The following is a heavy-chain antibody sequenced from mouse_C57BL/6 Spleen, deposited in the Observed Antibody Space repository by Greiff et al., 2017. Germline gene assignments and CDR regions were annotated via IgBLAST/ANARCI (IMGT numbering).Heavy chain of an antibody. CDR1: GFTFSSYA. CDR2: ISDGGSYT. J-gene: IGHJ3*01. CDR3: ARERGYYDYGGGFAY. Sequence: DVMLVESGGGLVKPGGSLKLSCAASGFTFSSYAMSWVRQTPEKRLEWVATISDGGSYTYYPDNVKGRFTISRDNAKNNLYLQMSHLKSEDTAMYYCARERGYYDYGGGFAYWGQGTLVTVSA. D-gene: IGHD2-4*01. V-gene: IGHV5-4*01.